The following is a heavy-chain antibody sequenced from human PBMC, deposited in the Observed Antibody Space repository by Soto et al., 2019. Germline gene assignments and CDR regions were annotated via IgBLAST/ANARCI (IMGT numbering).Heavy chain of an antibody. CDR3: ARPWGQLSTYYYGMDT. D-gene: IGHD3-16*01. CDR2: ISYDGDNK. CDR1: GFTFRNYA. Sequence: QVQLVESGGGVVQPGRSLTLSCAASGFTFRNYAMHWVRQAPGKGLEWVATISYDGDNKYYTDSVKGPFTISRDNSKNSLYLQMNSLRPEDTAVYYCARPWGQLSTYYYGMDTWGQGTLVTVSS. J-gene: IGHJ6*02. V-gene: IGHV3-30-3*01.